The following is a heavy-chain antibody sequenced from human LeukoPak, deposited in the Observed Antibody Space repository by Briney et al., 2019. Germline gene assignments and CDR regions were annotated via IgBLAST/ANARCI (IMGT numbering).Heavy chain of an antibody. Sequence: SETLSLTCTVSGGSISSRDYYWSWIRQSPEKGLDWIGEIYHDGSTNYNPSLKSRVTISMDKSKNQLSLKLNFVTAADTAVYYCARDRGGYTYSHDYWGQGTLVTVSS. D-gene: IGHD5-18*01. CDR2: IYHDGST. CDR3: ARDRGGYTYSHDY. V-gene: IGHV4-39*07. J-gene: IGHJ4*02. CDR1: GGSISSRDYY.